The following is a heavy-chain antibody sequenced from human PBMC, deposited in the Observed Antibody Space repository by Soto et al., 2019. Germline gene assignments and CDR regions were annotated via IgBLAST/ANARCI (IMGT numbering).Heavy chain of an antibody. CDR2: IIPILGIA. CDR1: GGTFSSYT. J-gene: IGHJ4*02. Sequence: SVKVSCKASGGTFSSYTISWVRQAPGQGLEWMGRIIPILGIANYAQKFQGRVTITADKSTSTAYMELSSLRSEDTAVYYCARDQGIAAAGRTLDYWGQGTLVTVSS. D-gene: IGHD6-13*01. V-gene: IGHV1-69*04. CDR3: ARDQGIAAAGRTLDY.